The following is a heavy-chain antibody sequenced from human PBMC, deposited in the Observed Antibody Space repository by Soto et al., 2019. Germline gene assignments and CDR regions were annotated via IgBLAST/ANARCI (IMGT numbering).Heavy chain of an antibody. CDR3: AGEVGSRMDY. Sequence: QVQLVQSGAEVKKPGASVKVSCKASGYTFTSYDINCVRQATGQGLEWMGWMNPNSGNTGYAQKFQGSVTMTRNTSISTAYMELSSLSSEDTAVYYGAGEVGSRMDYWGQGTLVTVAS. J-gene: IGHJ4*02. D-gene: IGHD6-13*01. CDR2: MNPNSGNT. CDR1: GYTFTSYD. V-gene: IGHV1-8*01.